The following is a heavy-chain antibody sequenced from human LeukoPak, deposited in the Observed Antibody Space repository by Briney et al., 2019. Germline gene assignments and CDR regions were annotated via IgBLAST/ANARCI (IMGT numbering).Heavy chain of an antibody. CDR1: GFIFSSYS. V-gene: IGHV3-30*02. D-gene: IGHD5-24*01. CDR2: IRYDGSNK. CDR3: AKEVVEKYAFDI. J-gene: IGHJ3*02. Sequence: PGGSLRLSCAASGFIFSSYSMNWVRQAPGKGLEWVAFIRYDGSNKYYADSVKGRFTISRDNSKNTLYLQMKSLRAEDTAVYYCAKEVVEKYAFDIWGQGTMVTVSS.